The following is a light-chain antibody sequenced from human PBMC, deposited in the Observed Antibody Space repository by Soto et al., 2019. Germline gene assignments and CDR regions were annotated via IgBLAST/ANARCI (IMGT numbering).Light chain of an antibody. J-gene: IGLJ1*01. CDR3: QTCDPPFHV. V-gene: IGLV4-69*01. Sequence: QAVVTQSPSASASLGASVKLTCTLSSGHSNNAIAWHQKQPEKGPRFLMRLNSDGTHTKGDGIPDRFSGSSSGADHYLTISSLQSEDEADYYCQTCDPPFHVFGAGTKVTVL. CDR2: LNSDGTH. CDR1: SGHSNNA.